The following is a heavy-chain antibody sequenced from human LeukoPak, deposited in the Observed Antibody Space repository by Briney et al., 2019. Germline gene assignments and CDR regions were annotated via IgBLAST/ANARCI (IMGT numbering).Heavy chain of an antibody. D-gene: IGHD3-22*01. Sequence: PGGSLRLSCAASGFTFSSYRMHWVRQVPGKGLVWVSRINSDGTGTSYADSVKGRFTISRDNAKNTLYVQMNSLRAEDTAVYYCARDDSSGYSSMLDYWGQGTLVTVSS. V-gene: IGHV3-74*01. CDR1: GFTFSSYR. J-gene: IGHJ4*02. CDR3: ARDDSSGYSSMLDY. CDR2: INSDGTGT.